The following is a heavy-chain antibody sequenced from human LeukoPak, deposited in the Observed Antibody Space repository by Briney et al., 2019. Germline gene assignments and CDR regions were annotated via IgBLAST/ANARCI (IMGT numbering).Heavy chain of an antibody. CDR1: GGSISSYY. J-gene: IGHJ3*02. D-gene: IGHD3-22*01. Sequence: SETLSLTCTVSGGSISSYYWSSIRQPPGKGLGWIGYIYYSGSTNYNPSLKSRVTISADTSKNQFSLKLSAVTAADTAVYYCARAHSSGSDAFDIWGQGTMGTVSS. V-gene: IGHV4-59*01. CDR3: ARAHSSGSDAFDI. CDR2: IYYSGST.